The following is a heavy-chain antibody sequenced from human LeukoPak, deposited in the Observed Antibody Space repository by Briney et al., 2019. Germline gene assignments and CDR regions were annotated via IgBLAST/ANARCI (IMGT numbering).Heavy chain of an antibody. D-gene: IGHD2-15*01. CDR1: GYTFTGYY. CDR3: AREWVVAARPTYYFDY. V-gene: IGHV1-69*13. Sequence: GASVKVSCKASGYTFTGYYMYWVRQAPGQGLEWMGGIIPIFGTANYAQKFQGRVTITADESTSTAYMELSSLRSEDTAVYYCAREWVVAARPTYYFDYWGQGTLVTVSS. J-gene: IGHJ4*02. CDR2: IIPIFGTA.